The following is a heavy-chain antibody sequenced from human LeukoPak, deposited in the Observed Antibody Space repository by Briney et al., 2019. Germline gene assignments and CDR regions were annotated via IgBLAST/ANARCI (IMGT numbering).Heavy chain of an antibody. D-gene: IGHD6-19*01. J-gene: IGHJ4*02. CDR2: ISSSGTA. V-gene: IGHV3-23*01. CDR3: AKSLRAIAVAGTTLDS. Sequence: GGSLRLSCAASGFTFSSSTMNWVRRAPGKGLEWVSSISSSGTAYYADSVKGRFTISRNNSNNTLYLRMNSLRSDDTAIYYCAKSLRAIAVAGTTLDSWGQGTLVTVSS. CDR1: GFTFSSST.